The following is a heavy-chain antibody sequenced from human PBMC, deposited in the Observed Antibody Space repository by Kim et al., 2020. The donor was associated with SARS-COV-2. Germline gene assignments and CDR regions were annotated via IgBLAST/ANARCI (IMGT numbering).Heavy chain of an antibody. D-gene: IGHD3-10*01. CDR3: ASGDYYGSGSYYFDY. J-gene: IGHJ4*02. CDR2: IIPIFGTA. V-gene: IGHV1-69*13. Sequence: SVKVSCKASGGTFSSYAISWVRQAPGQGLEWMGGIIPIFGTANYAQKFQGRVTITADESTSTAYMELSSLRSEDTAVYYCASGDYYGSGSYYFDYWGQGTLVTVSS. CDR1: GGTFSSYA.